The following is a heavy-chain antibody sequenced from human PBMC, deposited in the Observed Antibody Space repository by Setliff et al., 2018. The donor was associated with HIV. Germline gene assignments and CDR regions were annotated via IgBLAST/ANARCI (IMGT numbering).Heavy chain of an antibody. D-gene: IGHD3-10*01. CDR1: GYSVSSSYW. V-gene: IGHV4-28*01. J-gene: IGHJ2*01. Sequence: PSETLSLTCAVSGYSVSSSYWWGWIRQPPGKGLEWIGWIGYIYKGGSTYYNPSLKSRVTMSVDTSKNHFSLKLRSVTAVDTAVYYCARSALWFGEADWYFDLWGRGALGTVSS. CDR2: IYKGGST. CDR3: ARSALWFGEADWYFDL.